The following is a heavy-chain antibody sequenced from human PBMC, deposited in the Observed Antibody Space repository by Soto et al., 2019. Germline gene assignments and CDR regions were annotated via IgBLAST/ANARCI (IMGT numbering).Heavy chain of an antibody. D-gene: IGHD5-18*01. J-gene: IGHJ4*02. V-gene: IGHV1-18*01. CDR3: AMDTAMAPPDA. Sequence: QVQLVQSGAEVKKPGASVKVSCKASGYTFTSYGISWVRQAPGQGLAWMGWISAHNGNTRYAQKLQGKVTMTTDTSASTAYMEVRSLRSDDTAVYYCAMDTAMAPPDAWGQGTLGTVSS. CDR2: ISAHNGNT. CDR1: GYTFTSYG.